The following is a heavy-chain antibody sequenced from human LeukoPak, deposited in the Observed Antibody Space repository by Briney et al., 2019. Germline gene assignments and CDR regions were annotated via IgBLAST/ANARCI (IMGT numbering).Heavy chain of an antibody. D-gene: IGHD6-25*01. J-gene: IGHJ4*02. V-gene: IGHV6-1*01. CDR2: AFCRPKWHI. Sequence: SQTLSLTCVISGDSVSSNSVAWNWIRQSPSRGLEWLGRAFCRPKWHIEYAVSVRSRAAINPDTPKNHFSLHLESVTPDGLAVYYCAGGYASGGWQDFWGQGTQVTVS. CDR3: AGGYASGGWQDF. CDR1: GDSVSSNSVA.